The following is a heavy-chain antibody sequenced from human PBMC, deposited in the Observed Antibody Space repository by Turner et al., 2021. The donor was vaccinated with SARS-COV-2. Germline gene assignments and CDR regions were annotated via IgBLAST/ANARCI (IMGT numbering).Heavy chain of an antibody. D-gene: IGHD6-6*01. CDR1: GFTFNDYY. CDR2: ISSSGSTI. V-gene: IGHV3-11*01. J-gene: IGHJ4*02. Sequence: GESGGGLVTPGGSLRHSCAASGFTFNDYYMTWIRQAPGKGLEWVSYISSSGSTIYYADSVKGRFTISRDNAKNSLYLQMNSLRAEDTAVYYCARVLRYSSSSVGSFYFDYWGQGTLVTVSS. CDR3: ARVLRYSSSSVGSFYFDY.